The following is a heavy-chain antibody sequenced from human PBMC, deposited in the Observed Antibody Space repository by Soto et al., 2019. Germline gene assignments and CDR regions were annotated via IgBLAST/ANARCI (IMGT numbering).Heavy chain of an antibody. D-gene: IGHD3-22*01. CDR3: ARYLEEKYYYDSSGYYPLFDY. Sequence: QLQLQESGPGLVKPSETLSLTCTVSGGSISSSSYYWGWIRQPPGKGLEWIGSIYYSGSTYYNPSLKSRVTISVDTSKNQFSLKLSSVTAADTAVYYCARYLEEKYYYDSSGYYPLFDYWGQGTLVTVSS. CDR2: IYYSGST. J-gene: IGHJ4*02. V-gene: IGHV4-39*01. CDR1: GGSISSSSYY.